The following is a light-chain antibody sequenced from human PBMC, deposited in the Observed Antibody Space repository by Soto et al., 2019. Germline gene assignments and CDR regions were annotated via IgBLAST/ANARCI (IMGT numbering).Light chain of an antibody. CDR3: QQFRTWPLT. CDR2: DAS. J-gene: IGKJ4*01. Sequence: EVVMTQSPGTLSASPGEVATLSCKAGQNVYNNLAWYQQRPGQPPRLLIYDASTRATGISARFSGSGYGTEFTLTISSLQSEDFAVYFCQQFRTWPLTFGGGTKVDIK. CDR1: QNVYNN. V-gene: IGKV3-15*01.